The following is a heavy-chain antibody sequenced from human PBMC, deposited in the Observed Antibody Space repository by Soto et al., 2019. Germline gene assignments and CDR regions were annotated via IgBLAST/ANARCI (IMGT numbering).Heavy chain of an antibody. D-gene: IGHD3-10*01. CDR3: ARGVGYYGSGSYVRWFDP. J-gene: IGHJ5*02. Sequence: ASVKVSCKASGYTFTSYDINWVRQATGQGLEWMGWMNPNSGNTGYAQKFQGRVTMTRNTSISTAYMELSSLRSEDTAVYYCARGVGYYGSGSYVRWFDPWGQGTLVTVSS. CDR1: GYTFTSYD. V-gene: IGHV1-8*01. CDR2: MNPNSGNT.